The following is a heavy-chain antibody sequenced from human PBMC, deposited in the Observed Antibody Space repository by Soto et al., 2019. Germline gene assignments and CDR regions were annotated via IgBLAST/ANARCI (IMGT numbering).Heavy chain of an antibody. CDR2: IDPSDSYT. CDR3: ARRGGYDSESGFDY. V-gene: IGHV5-10-1*01. Sequence: GESLKISCKGSGYSFTSYWISWVRQMPGKGLEWMGRIDPSDSYTNYSPSFQGHVTISADKSISTAYLQWSSLKASDTAMYHCARRGGYDSESGFDYWGQGTLVTVSS. D-gene: IGHD5-12*01. J-gene: IGHJ4*02. CDR1: GYSFTSYW.